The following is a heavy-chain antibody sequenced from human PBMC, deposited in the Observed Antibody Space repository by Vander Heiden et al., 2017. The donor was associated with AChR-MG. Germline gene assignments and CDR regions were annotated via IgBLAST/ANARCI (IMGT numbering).Heavy chain of an antibody. CDR2: IIPIFGTA. CDR3: ARSIFRPPVDIVATSFDY. CDR1: GGTFSSYA. J-gene: IGHJ4*02. D-gene: IGHD5-12*01. Sequence: QVQLVQSGAEVKKPGSSVKVSCKASGGTFSSYAISWVRQAPGQGLEWMGGIIPIFGTANYAQKFQGRVTITADKSTSTAYMELSSLRSEDTAVYYCARSIFRPPVDIVATSFDYWGQGTLVTVSS. V-gene: IGHV1-69*06.